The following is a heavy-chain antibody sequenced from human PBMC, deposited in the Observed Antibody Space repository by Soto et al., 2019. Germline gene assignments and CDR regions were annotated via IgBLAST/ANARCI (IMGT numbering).Heavy chain of an antibody. J-gene: IGHJ4*02. CDR1: GGTFSSYA. V-gene: IGHV1-69*12. CDR3: VRVVAIPGYPDN. D-gene: IGHD5-12*01. Sequence: QVQLVQSGAEVRQPASSXKVSXXTSGGTFSSYAISWVRQAPGQGLEWMGGIVPIVDTSTYAQKFQGRVTLTADESTSTVYMELSSLRSDDTAVYYCVRVVAIPGYPDNWGQGTLVTVSS. CDR2: IVPIVDTS.